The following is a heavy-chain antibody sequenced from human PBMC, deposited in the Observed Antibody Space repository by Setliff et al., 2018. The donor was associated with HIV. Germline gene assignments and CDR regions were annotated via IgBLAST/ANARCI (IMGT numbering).Heavy chain of an antibody. V-gene: IGHV4-4*02. D-gene: IGHD2-21*01. CDR2: IYHSGSA. CDR3: ARVGLAYSGDMDV. Sequence: SETLSLTCAVSGGSISSRNWWSWVRQPPGKGLEWIGEIYHSGSANYNPSLNSRLTISIDTSRNQFSLRLNSVTAADTAVYFCARVGLAYSGDMDVWGKGTTVTVSS. CDR1: GGSISSRNW. J-gene: IGHJ6*03.